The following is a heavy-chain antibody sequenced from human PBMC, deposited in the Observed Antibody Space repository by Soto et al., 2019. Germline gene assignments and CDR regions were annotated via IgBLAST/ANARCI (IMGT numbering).Heavy chain of an antibody. CDR3: AKRSSSSTFDY. CDR1: GFTFSSYA. CDR2: ISGGDDST. D-gene: IGHD6-6*01. Sequence: EVQLLESGGGFVQPGESLRLSCAASGFTFSSYAMSWVRQAPGKGLEWVSVISGGDDSTYYADSVKGRFTISRDNSKNTLYLQMNSLRAEDTAVYYCAKRSSSSTFDYWGQGTLVTVSS. V-gene: IGHV3-23*01. J-gene: IGHJ4*02.